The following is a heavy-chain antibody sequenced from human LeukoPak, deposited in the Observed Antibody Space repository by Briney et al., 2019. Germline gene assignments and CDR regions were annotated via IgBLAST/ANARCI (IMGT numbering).Heavy chain of an antibody. D-gene: IGHD5-12*01. CDR2: ISGSGGTT. J-gene: IGHJ4*02. CDR3: ARKQYSGYDHFDS. V-gene: IGHV3-23*01. Sequence: PGGSLRLSCAASGFTFSSFGMSWVRQAPGKGLEWVSVISGSGGTTYYADSVKGRFTISRDNSKNTLYLQMNSLRAADTAVYYCARKQYSGYDHFDSWGQGTLVTVSS. CDR1: GFTFSSFG.